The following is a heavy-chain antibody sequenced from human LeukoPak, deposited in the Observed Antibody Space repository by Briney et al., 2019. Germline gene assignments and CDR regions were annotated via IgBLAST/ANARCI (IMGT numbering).Heavy chain of an antibody. CDR3: ARMRDFGVVIGAWFDP. V-gene: IGHV7-4-1*02. CDR1: GYTFTSYA. Sequence: ASGKVSCKASGYTFTSYAMNWVRQAPGQGLEWMGWINTNTGNPTYAQGFTGRFVFSLDTSVSTAYLQISSLKAEDTAVYYCARMRDFGVVIGAWFDPWGQGTLVTVSS. CDR2: INTNTGNP. J-gene: IGHJ5*02. D-gene: IGHD3-3*01.